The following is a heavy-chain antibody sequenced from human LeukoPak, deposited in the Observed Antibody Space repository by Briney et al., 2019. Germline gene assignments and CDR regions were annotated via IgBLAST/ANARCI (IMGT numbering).Heavy chain of an antibody. Sequence: SETLSLTCTVSGGSISSSSYYWGWIRQPPGKGLEWIGSIYYSGSTYYNPSLKSRVTISVDTSKNQFSLKLSSVTAADTAVYYCARNHGSGRGEWFDPWGQGTLVTVSS. D-gene: IGHD3-10*01. J-gene: IGHJ5*02. CDR2: IYYSGST. CDR1: GGSISSSSYY. CDR3: ARNHGSGRGEWFDP. V-gene: IGHV4-39*07.